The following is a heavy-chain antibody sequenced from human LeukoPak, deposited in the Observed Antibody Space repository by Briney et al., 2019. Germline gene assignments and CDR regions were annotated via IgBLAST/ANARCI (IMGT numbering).Heavy chain of an antibody. D-gene: IGHD3-16*02. CDR2: ITWNSDSI. J-gene: IGHJ4*02. CDR1: GFIFDDYA. CDR3: ARDPAYYDYVWGSYRYVEYYFDY. Sequence: QSGGSLRLSCAASGFIFDDYAMHWVRQAPGKGLEWVSGITWNSDSIDYADSVKGRFTISRDNAKNSLYLQMNSLRAEDTAVYYCARDPAYYDYVWGSYRYVEYYFDYWGQGTLVPVSS. V-gene: IGHV3-9*01.